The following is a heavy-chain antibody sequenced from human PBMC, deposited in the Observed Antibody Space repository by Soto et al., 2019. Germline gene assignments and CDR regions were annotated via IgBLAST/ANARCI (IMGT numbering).Heavy chain of an antibody. D-gene: IGHD2-2*01. CDR3: AREDSIIIPAVSDF. CDR2: ISKSDYT. CDR1: GFAFNNYG. V-gene: IGHV3-21*01. Sequence: PGGSLRLSCTVSGFAFNNYGINWVRQAPGQGLEWVSSISKSDYTYYSDSVKGRFTISRDNAKNSVSLQMNTLRVEDTAVYYCAREDSIIIPAVSDFWGQGPLVTVSS. J-gene: IGHJ4*02.